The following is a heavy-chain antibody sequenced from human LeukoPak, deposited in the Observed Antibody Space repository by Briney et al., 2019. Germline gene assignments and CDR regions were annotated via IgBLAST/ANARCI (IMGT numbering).Heavy chain of an antibody. CDR2: ISSSSSYI. J-gene: IGHJ4*02. V-gene: IGHV3-21*01. Sequence: GGSLRLSCAASGFTFRSYSMNWVRQAPGKGLEWISSISSSSSYIYYAGSVKGRFTISRDNAKNSLYLQMNSLRAEETAVYYCASSYYYDSSGYYYDHDFFDYWGQGTLVTVSS. CDR3: ASSYYYDSSGYYYDHDFFDY. CDR1: GFTFRSYS. D-gene: IGHD3-22*01.